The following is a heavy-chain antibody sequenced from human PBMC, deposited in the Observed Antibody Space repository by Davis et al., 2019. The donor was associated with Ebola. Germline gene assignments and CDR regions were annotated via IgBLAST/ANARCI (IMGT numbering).Heavy chain of an antibody. CDR3: ARHFRYSYGYYYYGMDV. D-gene: IGHD5-18*01. J-gene: IGHJ6*02. CDR1: GGSISSSSYY. V-gene: IGHV4-39*01. CDR2: IYYSGST. Sequence: PSETLSLTCTVSGGSISSSSYYWGWIRQPPGKGLEWIGSIYYSGSTYYNPSLKSRVTISVDTSKNQFSLKLSSVTAADTAVYYCARHFRYSYGYYYYGMDVWGQGTTVTVSS.